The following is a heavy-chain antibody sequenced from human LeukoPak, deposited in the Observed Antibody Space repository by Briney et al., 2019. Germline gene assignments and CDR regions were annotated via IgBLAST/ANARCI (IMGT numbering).Heavy chain of an antibody. CDR2: IKQDGSEK. J-gene: IGHJ5*02. CDR1: GFTFSSYW. Sequence: GGSLRLSCAASGFTFSSYWMSWVRQAPGKGLEWVANIKQDGSEKYYVDSVRGRFTISRDNAKNSLYLQMNSLRAEDTAVYYCARALVDIVATIRGNNWFDPWGQGTLVTVSS. V-gene: IGHV3-7*01. D-gene: IGHD5-12*01. CDR3: ARALVDIVATIRGNNWFDP.